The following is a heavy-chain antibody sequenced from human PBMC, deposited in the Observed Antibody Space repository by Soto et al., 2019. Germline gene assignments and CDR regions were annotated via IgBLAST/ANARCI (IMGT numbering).Heavy chain of an antibody. CDR3: AKDRTTTYYDFWSGYEGYYYYGMDV. Sequence: QVQLVESGGGVVQPGRSLRLSCAASGFTFSSYGMHWVRQAPGKGLEWVAVISYDGSNKYYADSVKGRFTISRDNSKNTLYLQMNSLRGEDTAVYYCAKDRTTTYYDFWSGYEGYYYYGMDVWGQGTTVTVSS. D-gene: IGHD3-3*01. V-gene: IGHV3-30*18. J-gene: IGHJ6*02. CDR1: GFTFSSYG. CDR2: ISYDGSNK.